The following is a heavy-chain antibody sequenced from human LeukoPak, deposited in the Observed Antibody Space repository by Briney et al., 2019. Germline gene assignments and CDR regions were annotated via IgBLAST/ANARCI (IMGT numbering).Heavy chain of an antibody. Sequence: SETLSLTCTVSGGSISSGSYYWSWIRQPAGKGLEWIGRIYTSGSTNYNPSLKSRVTISVDTSKNQFSLKLSSVTAADTAVYYCARTQDADAFDIWGQGTMVTVSS. CDR2: IYTSGST. J-gene: IGHJ3*02. CDR1: GGSISSGSYY. V-gene: IGHV4-61*02. CDR3: ARTQDADAFDI.